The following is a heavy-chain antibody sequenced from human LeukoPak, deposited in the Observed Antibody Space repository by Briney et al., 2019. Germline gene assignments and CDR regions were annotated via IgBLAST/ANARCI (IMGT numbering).Heavy chain of an antibody. V-gene: IGHV4-4*07. J-gene: IGHJ6*02. D-gene: IGHD3-9*01. CDR1: GGSISSDY. CDR2: IYTSGST. Sequence: PSETLSLTCTVSGGSISSDYWTWIRQPAGEGLEWIGRIYTSGSTTYNPSLKSRVTMSVDTSKNQFSLKLSSVTAADTAVYYCARGSDWLASYYYYGMDVWGQGTTVTVSS. CDR3: ARGSDWLASYYYYGMDV.